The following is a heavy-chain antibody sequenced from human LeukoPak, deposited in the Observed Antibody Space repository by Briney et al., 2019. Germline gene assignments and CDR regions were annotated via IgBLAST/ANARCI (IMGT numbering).Heavy chain of an antibody. V-gene: IGHV4-59*01. Sequence: SETLSLTCTVSGGSISSYYWSWIRHPPGKGLEWIGYIYYSGSTNYNPSLKSRVTISVEPSQHQFPLKLSSVTAADTAVYYCARTASPDYYDSSGYSVPYDAFDIWGQGTMVTVSS. CDR1: GGSISSYY. CDR3: ARTASPDYYDSSGYSVPYDAFDI. CDR2: IYYSGST. D-gene: IGHD3-22*01. J-gene: IGHJ3*02.